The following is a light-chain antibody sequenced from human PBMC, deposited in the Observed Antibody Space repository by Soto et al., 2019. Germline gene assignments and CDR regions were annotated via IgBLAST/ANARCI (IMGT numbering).Light chain of an antibody. CDR3: SSYTSRSAIV. J-gene: IGLJ1*01. CDR2: EVS. CDR1: SCDVGGYNY. V-gene: IGLV2-14*01. Sequence: QSALTQPASVSGSPGQSITISCTGTSCDVGGYNYVSWYQQHPGTAPKLMIYEVSNRPSGVSIRFSGSKSGNTASLTISGLEDEDEAYYCCSSYTSRSAIVFGTGTKLTVL.